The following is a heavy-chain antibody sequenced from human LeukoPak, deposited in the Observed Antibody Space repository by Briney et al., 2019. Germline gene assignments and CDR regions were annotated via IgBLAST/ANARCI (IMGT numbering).Heavy chain of an antibody. Sequence: AGGSLRLSCAASGFTFSSYGMHWVRQAPGKGLEWVAFIRYDGSNKYYADSVKGRFTISRDNSKNTLYLQMNSLRAEDTAVYFCARGVYSSSWYRYYFDYWGQGTLVTVSS. CDR3: ARGVYSSSWYRYYFDY. CDR2: IRYDGSNK. J-gene: IGHJ4*02. CDR1: GFTFSSYG. D-gene: IGHD6-13*01. V-gene: IGHV3-30*02.